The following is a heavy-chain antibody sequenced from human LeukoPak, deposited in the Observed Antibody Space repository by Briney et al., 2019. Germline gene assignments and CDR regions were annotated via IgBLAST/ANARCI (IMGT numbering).Heavy chain of an antibody. J-gene: IGHJ4*02. CDR1: GFTFSSYA. CDR3: AKDLKGYCTNGVCWGLDY. D-gene: IGHD2-8*01. Sequence: GGSLRLSCAASGFTFSSYAMSWVRQAPGKGPEWVSAISGSGGSTYYADSVKGRFTISRDNSKNTLYLQMNSLRAEDTAVYYCAKDLKGYCTNGVCWGLDYWGQGTLVTVSS. CDR2: ISGSGGST. V-gene: IGHV3-23*01.